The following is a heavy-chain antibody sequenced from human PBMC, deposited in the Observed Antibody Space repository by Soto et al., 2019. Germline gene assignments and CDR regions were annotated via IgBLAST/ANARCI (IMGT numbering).Heavy chain of an antibody. V-gene: IGHV4-38-2*01. Sequence: SETLSLTCAVSGYAITNVYYWGWFRQPPGQGLEWIGKIYRTGSTNYNPSLKSRVTISLDKSENQFSLKVTSLTAADTAVYYCASRDPGTSVDYWGQGTLVTVSS. CDR3: ASRDPGTSVDY. CDR2: IYRTGST. CDR1: GYAITNVYY. J-gene: IGHJ4*02. D-gene: IGHD1-7*01.